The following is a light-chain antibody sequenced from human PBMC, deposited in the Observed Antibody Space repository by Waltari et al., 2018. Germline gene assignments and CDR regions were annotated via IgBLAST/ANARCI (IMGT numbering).Light chain of an antibody. CDR2: EVN. J-gene: IGLJ3*02. V-gene: IGLV2-23*02. CDR3: CSYAGTITPWV. CDR1: SSDIGSYSL. Sequence: QSALTQSAPVSGSPGQSITISCIGTSSDIGSYSLVSCYQQHPGKAPKLIIYEVNNRPSGVSNRFSGSKSGNTASLTISGLQAEDEADYYCCSYAGTITPWVFGGGTKLTVL.